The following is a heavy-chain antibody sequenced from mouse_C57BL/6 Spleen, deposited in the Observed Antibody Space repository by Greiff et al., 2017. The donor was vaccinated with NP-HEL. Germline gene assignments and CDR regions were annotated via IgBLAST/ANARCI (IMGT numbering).Heavy chain of an antibody. Sequence: EVMLVESGGDLVKPGGSLKLSCAASGFTFSSYGMSWVRQTPDKRLEWVATISSGGSYTYYPDSVKGRFTISRDNAKNTLYLQMSSLKSEDTARYYCARGDYDDYYAMDYWGQGTSVTVSS. J-gene: IGHJ4*01. CDR3: ARGDYDDYYAMDY. V-gene: IGHV5-6*02. CDR2: ISSGGSYT. D-gene: IGHD2-4*01. CDR1: GFTFSSYG.